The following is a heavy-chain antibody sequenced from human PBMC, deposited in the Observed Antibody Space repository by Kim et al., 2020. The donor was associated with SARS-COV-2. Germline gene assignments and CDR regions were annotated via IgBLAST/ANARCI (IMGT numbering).Heavy chain of an antibody. CDR3: ARSYCGGDCYPHDAFDI. J-gene: IGHJ3*02. CDR1: GFTFSDYY. V-gene: IGHV3-11*01. Sequence: GGSLRLSCAASGFTFSDYYMSWIRQAPGKGLEWVSYISSSGSTIYYADSVKGRFTISRDNAKNSLYLQMNSLRAEDTAVYYCARSYCGGDCYPHDAFDIWGQGTMVTVSS. D-gene: IGHD2-21*02. CDR2: ISSSGSTI.